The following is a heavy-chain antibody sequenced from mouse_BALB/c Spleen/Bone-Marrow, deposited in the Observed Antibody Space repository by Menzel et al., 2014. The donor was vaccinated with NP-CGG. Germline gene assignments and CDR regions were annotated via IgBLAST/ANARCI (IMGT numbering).Heavy chain of an antibody. CDR3: ARTGFFDV. J-gene: IGHJ1*01. Sequence: EVMLVESGPSLVKPSQTLSLPCSVTGDSITGGYWHWIRKLPGNKLECMGYISYRGTTYYNPSLKSRISITRDTSKNQYYLELNSVAAEDTATYYCARTGFFDVWGAGTTVTVSS. CDR2: ISYRGTT. V-gene: IGHV3-8*02. CDR1: GDSITGGY.